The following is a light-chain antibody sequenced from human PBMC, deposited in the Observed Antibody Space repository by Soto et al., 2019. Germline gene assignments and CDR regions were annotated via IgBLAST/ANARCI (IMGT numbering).Light chain of an antibody. J-gene: IGKJ1*01. Sequence: DIQMTQSPSTLSASVGDTVTITCRASQTISGRLAWYQQRPGKPPNLLIFDASTWDSGVPTRFSGSGSGTTFPLTICRQHSDFFGNYCHQQYNGHYRTFGQGTKVEIK. V-gene: IGKV1-5*01. CDR2: DAS. CDR3: QQYNGHYRT. CDR1: QTISGR.